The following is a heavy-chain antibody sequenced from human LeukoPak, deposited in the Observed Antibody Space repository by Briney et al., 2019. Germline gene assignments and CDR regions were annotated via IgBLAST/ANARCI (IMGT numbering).Heavy chain of an antibody. CDR3: AERIRDSSGYYYFDY. D-gene: IGHD3-22*01. V-gene: IGHV3-23*01. CDR2: ISGSGGST. Sequence: PGGSLRLSCAASGFTFSSYAMSWVRQAPGKGLEWVSTISGSGGSTYYADSVKGRFTISRDNSKNTLYLQMNSLRAEDTAVYYCAERIRDSSGYYYFDYWGQGTLVTVSS. CDR1: GFTFSSYA. J-gene: IGHJ4*02.